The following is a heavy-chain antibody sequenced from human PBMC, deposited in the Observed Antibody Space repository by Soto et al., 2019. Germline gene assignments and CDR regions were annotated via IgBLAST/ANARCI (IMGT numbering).Heavy chain of an antibody. J-gene: IGHJ5*02. CDR3: AKTPSQMGGSFHL. D-gene: IGHD1-26*01. CDR1: GFTFSSSA. Sequence: GGTLRLSCAVSGFTFSSSAMSWVRQAPRAGLVWVSTISGSDGSTYYADSVKGRFTISRDNSKNTLYLHMNSLRVEDTALYYCAKTPSQMGGSFHLWGQGNLLTVSS. CDR2: ISGSDGST. V-gene: IGHV3-23*01.